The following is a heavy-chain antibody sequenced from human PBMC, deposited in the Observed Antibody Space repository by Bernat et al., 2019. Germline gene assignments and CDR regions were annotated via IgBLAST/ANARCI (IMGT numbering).Heavy chain of an antibody. J-gene: IGHJ6*02. CDR2: SRNKANSYTT. D-gene: IGHD2-15*01. CDR1: GLILSDQY. V-gene: IGHV3-72*01. CDR3: TRDQGYCSGGSCYYYGMDV. Sequence: EVQLVESGGGLVQPGGSLRLSCIVSGLILSDQYMDWVRQAPGKGLEWVVHSRNKANSYTTEYAASVKGRFTISRDDSKSIAYLQMNSLKTEDTAVYYCTRDQGYCSGGSCYYYGMDVWGQGTTVTVSS.